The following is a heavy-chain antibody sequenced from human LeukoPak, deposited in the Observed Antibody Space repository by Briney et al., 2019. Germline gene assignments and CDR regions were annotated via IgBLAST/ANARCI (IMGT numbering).Heavy chain of an antibody. CDR2: IYSGGTT. CDR3: ARDFDSGNYYSLGY. D-gene: IGHD1-26*01. J-gene: IGHJ4*02. Sequence: GGSLRLSCAASGFTVSSNYMSWVRQAPGKGLEWVSVIYSGGTTYYADSVKGRFTIFRDSSKNTVYLQMNSLRPEDTAVYYCARDFDSGNYYSLGYWGQGTLVTVSS. V-gene: IGHV3-66*02. CDR1: GFTVSSNY.